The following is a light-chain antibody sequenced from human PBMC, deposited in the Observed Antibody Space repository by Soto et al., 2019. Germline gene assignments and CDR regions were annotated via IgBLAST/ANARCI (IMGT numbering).Light chain of an antibody. CDR2: AAS. J-gene: IGKJ2*01. CDR3: QQSYKTPYT. V-gene: IGKV1-39*01. Sequence: DIQMTQSPSSLSASVGDRVTITCRASQRISTYLNWYQQKPGKAPRLLIYAASSLQSGVPSRFSGSGSGTDFTLTISSLQPEDFATYYCQQSYKTPYTFGQGTKLEI. CDR1: QRISTY.